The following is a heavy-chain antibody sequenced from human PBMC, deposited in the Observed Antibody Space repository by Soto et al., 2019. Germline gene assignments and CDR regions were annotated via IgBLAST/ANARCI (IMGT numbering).Heavy chain of an antibody. CDR1: GFSLSTSGMC. J-gene: IGHJ6*02. CDR2: IDWDDDK. V-gene: IGHV2-70*01. D-gene: IGHD1-26*01. Sequence: SGPTLVNPTQTLTLTCTFSGFSLSTSGMCVSWIRQPPGKALELLALIDWDDDKYYSTSLKTRLTISKDTSKNQVVLTMTNMDPVDTATYYCARIRVGAGGYYYGMDVWGQGTTVTVSS. CDR3: ARIRVGAGGYYYGMDV.